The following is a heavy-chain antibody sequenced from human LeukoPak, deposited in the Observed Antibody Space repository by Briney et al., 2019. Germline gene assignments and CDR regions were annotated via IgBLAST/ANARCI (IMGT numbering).Heavy chain of an antibody. CDR1: GFTFNNYD. CDR2: ISGSGGTT. D-gene: IGHD1-1*01. V-gene: IGHV3-23*01. J-gene: IGHJ6*03. Sequence: GGSLRLSCAASGFTFNNYDITWVRQAPGKGLEWVSKISGSGGTTYYADSVKGRFTISRDNSKNTLYLQMNSLRAEDTAVYYCAKNDGNLPYYYYYMDVWGKGTTVTVSS. CDR3: AKNDGNLPYYYYYMDV.